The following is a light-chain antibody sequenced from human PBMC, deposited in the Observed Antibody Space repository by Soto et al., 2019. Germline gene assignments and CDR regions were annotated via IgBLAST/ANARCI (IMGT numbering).Light chain of an antibody. Sequence: ELVVTQSPATLSLSPGERATLSCRASQSVRSYLAWYQQKPGQAPRLLIYDASNRATGIPARFSGSGSGTDFTLTISSLEPEDFAVYSCQQRSNWPLMYTFGQGTKLEIK. J-gene: IGKJ2*01. CDR1: QSVRSY. CDR3: QQRSNWPLMYT. CDR2: DAS. V-gene: IGKV3-11*01.